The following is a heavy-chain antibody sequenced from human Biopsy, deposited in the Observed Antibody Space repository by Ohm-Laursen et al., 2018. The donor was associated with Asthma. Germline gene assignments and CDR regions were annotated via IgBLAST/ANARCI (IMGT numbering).Heavy chain of an antibody. V-gene: IGHV4-59*01. J-gene: IGHJ4*02. Sequence: SVTLSLTCTVSGVSIRSYYWTWIRQPQGKGLEWIGNIHYSGSTYSNPSLKSRVTISVDTSKKQIPLRLSSVIAADTAVYYCAGFCSGGNCPDHWGQGTLVTVSS. D-gene: IGHD2-15*01. CDR2: IHYSGST. CDR3: AGFCSGGNCPDH. CDR1: GVSIRSYY.